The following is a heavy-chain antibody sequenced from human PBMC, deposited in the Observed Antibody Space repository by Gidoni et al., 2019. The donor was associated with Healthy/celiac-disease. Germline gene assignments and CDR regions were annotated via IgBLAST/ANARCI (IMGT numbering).Heavy chain of an antibody. D-gene: IGHD3-22*01. CDR3: ARAYDSSGYYYLYAFDI. V-gene: IGHV3-30-3*01. J-gene: IGHJ3*02. Sequence: QVQLVESGGGVVQPGRSLRLSCAASGFTFSSYAMHWVRQAPGKGLEWVAVISYDGSNKYYADSVKGRFTISRDNSKNTLYLQMNSLRAEDTAVYYCARAYDSSGYYYLYAFDIWGQGTMVTVSS. CDR2: ISYDGSNK. CDR1: GFTFSSYA.